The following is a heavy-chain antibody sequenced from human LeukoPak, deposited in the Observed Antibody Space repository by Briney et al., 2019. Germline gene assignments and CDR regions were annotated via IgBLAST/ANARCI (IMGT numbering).Heavy chain of an antibody. CDR3: ASSHYDFWSGYSAFDI. V-gene: IGHV4-4*07. Sequence: SETLSLTCTVSGGSISSYYWSWIRQPAGKGLKWIGRIYTSGSTNYNPSLKSRVTMSVDTSKNQFSLKLSSVTAADTAVYYCASSHYDFWSGYSAFDIWGQGTMVTVSS. J-gene: IGHJ3*02. CDR1: GGSISSYY. D-gene: IGHD3-3*01. CDR2: IYTSGST.